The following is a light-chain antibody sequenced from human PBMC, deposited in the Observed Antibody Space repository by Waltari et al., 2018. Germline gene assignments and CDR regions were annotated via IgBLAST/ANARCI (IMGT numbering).Light chain of an antibody. CDR2: EVT. J-gene: IGLJ2*01. CDR3: CSYAGSGTLV. Sequence: QSALTQPASVSGSPGPSITISCTGTSSDVRNYSPVPWYPQHPGKAPKLMIYEVTKRPSWVSNRFSGSKSGNTASLTVSGLQAEDEADYYCCSYAGSGTLVFGGGTKLTVL. V-gene: IGLV2-23*02. CDR1: SSDVRNYSP.